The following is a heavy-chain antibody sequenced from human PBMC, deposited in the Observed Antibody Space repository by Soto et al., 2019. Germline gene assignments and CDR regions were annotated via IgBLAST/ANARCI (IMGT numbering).Heavy chain of an antibody. V-gene: IGHV3-23*01. D-gene: IGHD3-9*01. CDR2: ISGSGGST. CDR1: GFTFSSYA. Sequence: EVHLLESGGGLVQPGGSLRLSCATSGFTFSSYAMSWVRQAPGKGLEWVSPISGSGGSTYYADSVKGRFIISRDNSKNTLYLQMNSLRAEDTAVYYCARGYDILSHFDYWGQGTLVTVSS. CDR3: ARGYDILSHFDY. J-gene: IGHJ4*02.